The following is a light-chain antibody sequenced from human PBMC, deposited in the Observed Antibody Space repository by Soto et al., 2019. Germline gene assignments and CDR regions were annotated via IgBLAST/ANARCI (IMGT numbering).Light chain of an antibody. CDR2: TSS. CDR3: QQSYSIPYT. V-gene: IGKV1-39*01. Sequence: DIQMTQSPSSLSASVGDRVSLTCRASQSVASYLNWYQQKPGKAPKLLIYTSSSLQSGVPSRFSGSGSGTDFTLTITSLQPEDFAIYYCQQSYSIPYTFGQGTNLEIK. CDR1: QSVASY. J-gene: IGKJ2*01.